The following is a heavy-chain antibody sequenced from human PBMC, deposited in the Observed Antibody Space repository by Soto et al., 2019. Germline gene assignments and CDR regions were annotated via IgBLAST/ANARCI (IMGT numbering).Heavy chain of an antibody. CDR1: GGSISSYY. CDR2: VSYTGST. D-gene: IGHD6-19*01. J-gene: IGHJ6*02. CDR3: ARGIEGWYQGRYYYGMDV. Sequence: PSETLSLTCTVSGGSISSYYWSWIRQPPGKGLEWIGYVSYTGSTNYNPSLKSRVTISLDTSKNQFSPKLSSVTAADTAVYYCARGIEGWYQGRYYYGMDVWGQGTTVTVSS. V-gene: IGHV4-59*01.